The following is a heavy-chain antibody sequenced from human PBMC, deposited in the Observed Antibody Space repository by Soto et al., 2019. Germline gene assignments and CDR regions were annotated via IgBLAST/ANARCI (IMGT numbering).Heavy chain of an antibody. CDR3: TTSLYNYGRYYFDY. Sequence: PGGSLRLSCAASGFTFTDAWMNWVRQAPGKGLEWVGRFKSKTDGGTTDYAAPVKGRFTFSRDDSRNTLYLQMNSLETEDTAVYYCTTSLYNYGRYYFDYWGQGTLVTVSS. D-gene: IGHD5-18*01. V-gene: IGHV3-15*07. CDR1: GFTFTDAW. CDR2: FKSKTDGGTT. J-gene: IGHJ4*02.